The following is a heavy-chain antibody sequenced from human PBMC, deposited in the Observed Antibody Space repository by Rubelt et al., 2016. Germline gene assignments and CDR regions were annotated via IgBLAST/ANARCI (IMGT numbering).Heavy chain of an antibody. V-gene: IGHV3-7*01. J-gene: IGHJ5*02. CDR3: TRGYYSFDP. CDR2: INLDGGEK. D-gene: IGHD1-26*01. Sequence: PGGSLRLSCAASGFAFSSYWMNWVRQAPGKGLEWVAKINLDGGEKYYVDSVKGRFTISRDNAKKSLHLQMDSLRAEDTAVYYCTRGYYSFDPWGQGALVTVSS. CDR1: GFAFSSYW.